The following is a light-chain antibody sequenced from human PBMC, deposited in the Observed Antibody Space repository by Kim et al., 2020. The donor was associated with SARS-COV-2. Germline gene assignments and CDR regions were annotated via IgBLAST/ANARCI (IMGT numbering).Light chain of an antibody. CDR1: SSDVGGYDN. Sequence: QSALTQPASVSGSPGQSITISCTGTSSDVGGYDNISWYQQHPGKVPKLMIYDVTNRPSGVSNRFSGSKSGNTASLTISGLQAKDEADYYCSSFTTSNTWVFGGGTQLTVL. J-gene: IGLJ3*02. CDR2: DVT. V-gene: IGLV2-14*03. CDR3: SSFTTSNTWV.